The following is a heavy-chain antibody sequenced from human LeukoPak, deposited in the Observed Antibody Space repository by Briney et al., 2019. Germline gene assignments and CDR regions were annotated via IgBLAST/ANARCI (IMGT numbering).Heavy chain of an antibody. CDR2: IRGSGSGSGSGM. Sequence: QPGGSLRLSCAAFGFVFSDYSMNWVRQAPGKGLEWVSNIRGSGSGSGSGMYYADSVKGRFTISRDNAKNSLYLQMSSLRAEDTAFYYCARDNNWGFDFWGQGALVTVSS. J-gene: IGHJ4*02. V-gene: IGHV3-48*04. CDR3: ARDNNWGFDF. CDR1: GFVFSDYS. D-gene: IGHD7-27*01.